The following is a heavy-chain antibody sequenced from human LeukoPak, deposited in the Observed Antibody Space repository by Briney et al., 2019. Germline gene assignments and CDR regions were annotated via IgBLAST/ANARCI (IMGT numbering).Heavy chain of an antibody. CDR2: ISAYNGNT. CDR3: ARVPLNGYYYGSGITYYFDY. Sequence: ASVKVSCKASGYAFTSYGISWVRQAPGQGLEWMGWISAYNGNTNYAQKLQGRVTMTTDTSTSTAYMELRSLRSDDTAVYYCARVPLNGYYYGSGITYYFDYWGQGTLVTVSS. CDR1: GYAFTSYG. D-gene: IGHD3-10*01. V-gene: IGHV1-18*01. J-gene: IGHJ4*02.